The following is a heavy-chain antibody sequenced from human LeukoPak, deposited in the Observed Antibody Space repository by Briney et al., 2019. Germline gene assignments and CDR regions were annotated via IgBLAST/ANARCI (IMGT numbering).Heavy chain of an antibody. Sequence: SETLSLTCTVSGDSIISYYWAWIRQPAGKGLEWIGRIYTSGDTNYNPSLMSRLTMSVDTSKNQLSLKLSSVTAADTALYYCATSRDTYYFDFWGQGALVTVSS. CDR2: IYTSGDT. J-gene: IGHJ4*02. V-gene: IGHV4-4*07. CDR1: GDSIISYY. D-gene: IGHD2-2*01. CDR3: ATSRDTYYFDF.